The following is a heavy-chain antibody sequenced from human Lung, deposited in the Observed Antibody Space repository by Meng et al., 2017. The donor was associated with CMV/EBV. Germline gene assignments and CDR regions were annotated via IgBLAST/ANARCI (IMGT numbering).Heavy chain of an antibody. CDR1: GFTFNRYE. CDR3: ARAGFCNSPTCRSAFDV. D-gene: IGHD2-2*01. Sequence: GGSXRLXCSASGFTFNRYEMHWVRQAPGKGLEWVSYISGSGATIYYADSVKGRFTISRDNAKNLLYVQMNSLRAEDTALYYRARAGFCNSPTCRSAFDVWXRGKXVTVSS. V-gene: IGHV3-48*03. CDR2: ISGSGATI. J-gene: IGHJ3*01.